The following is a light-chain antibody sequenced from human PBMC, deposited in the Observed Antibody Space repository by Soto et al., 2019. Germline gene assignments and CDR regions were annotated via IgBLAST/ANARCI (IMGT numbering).Light chain of an antibody. CDR3: QQYGSSPRLGTPWT. V-gene: IGKV3-20*01. CDR1: QSVSSSY. J-gene: IGKJ1*01. CDR2: GAS. Sequence: EIVLTQSPGTLSLSPGERATLSCRASQSVSSSYLAWYQQKPGQAPRLLIYGASSRATGIPDRFSGSGSGTDFTLTISRLEPEDFAVYYCQQYGSSPRLGTPWTFGQGTKVDIK.